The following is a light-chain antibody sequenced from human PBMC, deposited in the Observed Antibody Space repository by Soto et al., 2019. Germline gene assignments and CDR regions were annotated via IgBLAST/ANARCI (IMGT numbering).Light chain of an antibody. CDR2: GAS. CDR1: QSVSSSY. Sequence: EIVLTQSPGTLSLSPGERATLSCRASQSVSSSYLAWYQQKPGQAPRLIIYGASSRATGIPDRVSGSGSVTGFTLTISRLEPQDFEVYYFQQYGSSPITFGQGTRLEIK. V-gene: IGKV3-20*01. J-gene: IGKJ5*01. CDR3: QQYGSSPIT.